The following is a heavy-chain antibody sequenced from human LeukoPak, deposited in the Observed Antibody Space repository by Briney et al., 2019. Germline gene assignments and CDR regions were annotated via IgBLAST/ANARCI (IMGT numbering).Heavy chain of an antibody. V-gene: IGHV4-59*01. D-gene: IGHD5-12*01. CDR2: IYYSGST. CDR3: ARDRTVATITYYYYYGMDV. Sequence: PETLSLTCTVSGGSISSYYWSWIRQPPGKGLEWIGYIYYSGSTNYNPSLKSRVTISVDTSKNQFSLKLSSVTAADTAVYYCARDRTVATITYYYYYGMDVWGQGTTVTVSS. CDR1: GGSISSYY. J-gene: IGHJ6*02.